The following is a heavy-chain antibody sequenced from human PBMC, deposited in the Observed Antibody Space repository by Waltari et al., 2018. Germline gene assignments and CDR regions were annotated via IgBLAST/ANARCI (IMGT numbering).Heavy chain of an antibody. J-gene: IGHJ4*02. CDR2: IYFGGST. V-gene: IGHV4-30-4*01. CDR1: GGSISSGDYY. D-gene: IGHD3-22*01. Sequence: QVQLQESGPGLVKPSQTLSLTCTVSGGSISSGDYYWSWIRQPPGKGLEWIGYIYFGGSTYYNPSLKSRLTISLDTSKNQFSLKLSSVTAADTAMYYCARGSYDTSGYYYLNYWGQGTLVTVSS. CDR3: ARGSYDTSGYYYLNY.